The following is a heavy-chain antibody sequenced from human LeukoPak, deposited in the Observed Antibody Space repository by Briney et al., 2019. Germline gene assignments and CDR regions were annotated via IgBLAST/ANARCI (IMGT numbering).Heavy chain of an antibody. CDR1: GFTFSSYG. CDR2: IRYDGSNK. Sequence: GGSLRLSCAASGFTFSSYGMHWVCQAPGKGLEWVAFIRYDGSNKYYADSVKGRFTISRDNSKNTLYLQMNSLRAEDTAVYYCAKGQVWVREYRKGNWFDPWGQGTLVTVSS. CDR3: AKGQVWVREYRKGNWFDP. J-gene: IGHJ5*02. D-gene: IGHD3-10*01. V-gene: IGHV3-30*02.